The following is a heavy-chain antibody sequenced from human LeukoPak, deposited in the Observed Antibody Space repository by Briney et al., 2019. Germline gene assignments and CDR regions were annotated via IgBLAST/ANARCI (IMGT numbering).Heavy chain of an antibody. CDR3: TREGDRGVLVADYFDF. Sequence: PGGSLRLSCAASGLTFSEYSMAGVRQATGRGLEWVPHISGRSGVIFYADSVKGRVTISRDNSNNILHLQVSSLRAEDTAVYYCTREGDRGVLVADYFDFWGQGTVVAVSS. V-gene: IGHV3-23*01. J-gene: IGHJ4*02. CDR1: GLTFSEYS. D-gene: IGHD2-8*02. CDR2: ISGRSGVI.